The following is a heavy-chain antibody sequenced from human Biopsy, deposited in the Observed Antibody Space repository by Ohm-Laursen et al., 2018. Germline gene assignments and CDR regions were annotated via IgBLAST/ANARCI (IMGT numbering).Heavy chain of an antibody. Sequence: SLRLSCAASGFTFSNYAMTWVRQAPGKGLEWASAISDIGSSTFYSDSVKGRFTISRDNSKKTLYLQMNSLRAEDTAIYYCAKDQPDLAVVVAAHWYFDLWGRGTLVTVSS. CDR2: ISDIGSST. V-gene: IGHV3-23*01. J-gene: IGHJ2*01. CDR3: AKDQPDLAVVVAAHWYFDL. D-gene: IGHD2-15*01. CDR1: GFTFSNYA.